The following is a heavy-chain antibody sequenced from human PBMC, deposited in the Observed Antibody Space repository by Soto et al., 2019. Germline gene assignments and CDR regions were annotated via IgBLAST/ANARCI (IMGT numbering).Heavy chain of an antibody. D-gene: IGHD6-13*01. CDR3: ARDNDDSSWSAGGDYYYYGMDV. CDR2: IYTSGST. CDR1: GGSISSYY. Sequence: PSETLSLTCTVSGGSISSYYWSWIRQPAGKGLEWIGRIYTSGSTNYNPSLKSRVTMSVDTSKNQFSLKLSSVTAADTAVYYCARDNDDSSWSAGGDYYYYGMDVWGQGTTVTVSS. V-gene: IGHV4-4*07. J-gene: IGHJ6*02.